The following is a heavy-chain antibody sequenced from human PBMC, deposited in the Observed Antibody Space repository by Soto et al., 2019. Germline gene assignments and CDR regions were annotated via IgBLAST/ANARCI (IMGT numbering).Heavy chain of an antibody. CDR2: INAGNGNA. CDR3: ARAVAVPPDFGY. V-gene: IGHV1-3*05. D-gene: IGHD6-19*01. CDR1: GYTFTGYA. Sequence: QVQLVQSGAEEKKPGASVKVSCKASGYTFTGYAMHWVRQAPGQRLEWMGWINAGNGNAKYSQKFEGRVTITRDTSASTAYMELSSLRSEDTAVYYSARAVAVPPDFGYRGQGTLGTVTS. J-gene: IGHJ4*02.